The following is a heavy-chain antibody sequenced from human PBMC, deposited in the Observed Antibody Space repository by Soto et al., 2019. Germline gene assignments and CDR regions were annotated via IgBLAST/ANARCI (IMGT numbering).Heavy chain of an antibody. CDR3: AKGPYSSGWYYFDY. CDR2: IKQGGTER. CDR1: GFSFSNYW. J-gene: IGHJ4*02. Sequence: GGSLRLSCAAAGFSFSNYWISWVRQAPGKGLEWVANIKQGGTERYYVDSVKGRFTISRDNSKNTLYLQMNSLRAEDTAVYYCAKGPYSSGWYYFDYWGRGTLVTVSS. V-gene: IGHV3-7*05. D-gene: IGHD6-19*01.